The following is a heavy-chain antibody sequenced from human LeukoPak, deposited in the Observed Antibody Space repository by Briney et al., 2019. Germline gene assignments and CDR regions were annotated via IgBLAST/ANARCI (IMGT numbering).Heavy chain of an antibody. CDR1: GGSISSGSYY. Sequence: SETLSLTCTVSGGSISSGSYYWSWIRQPAGKGLEWIGRIYTSGSTNYNPSLKSRVTISVDTSKNQFSLKLSSVTAADTAVYYCARDYYGSGSHDYWGQGTLVIVSS. D-gene: IGHD3-10*01. J-gene: IGHJ4*02. CDR2: IYTSGST. V-gene: IGHV4-61*02. CDR3: ARDYYGSGSHDY.